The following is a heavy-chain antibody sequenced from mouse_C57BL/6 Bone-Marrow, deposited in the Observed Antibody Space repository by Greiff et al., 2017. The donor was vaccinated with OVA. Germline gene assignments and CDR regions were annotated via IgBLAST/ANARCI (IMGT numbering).Heavy chain of an antibody. CDR2: IDPANGNT. V-gene: IGHV14-3*01. CDR3: ARSGPITTVPERVYFDY. CDR1: GFNIKNTY. Sequence: VQLQQSVAELVRPGASVKLSCTASGFNIKNTYMHWVKQRPEQGLEWIGRIDPANGNTKYAPKFQGKATITADTSSNTAYLQLSSLTSEDTAIYYCARSGPITTVPERVYFDYWGQGTTLTVSS. J-gene: IGHJ2*01. D-gene: IGHD1-1*01.